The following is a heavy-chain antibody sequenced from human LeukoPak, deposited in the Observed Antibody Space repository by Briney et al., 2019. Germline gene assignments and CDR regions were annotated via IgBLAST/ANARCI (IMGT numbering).Heavy chain of an antibody. D-gene: IGHD6-19*01. CDR1: GGSISNYY. J-gene: IGHJ4*02. CDR2: IYYSGNT. CDR3: ARPTGSGWYYFDY. V-gene: IGHV4-59*01. Sequence: PSETLSPTCTVSGGSISNYYWSWIRQPPGKGLEWIGYIYYSGNTNYNPSLKSRVTISVDASKNQFSLRLSSVTAADTAVYYCARPTGSGWYYFDYWGQGTLVTVSS.